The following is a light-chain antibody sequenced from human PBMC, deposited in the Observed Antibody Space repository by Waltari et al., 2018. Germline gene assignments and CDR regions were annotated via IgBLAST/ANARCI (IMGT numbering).Light chain of an antibody. CDR1: SGSVSSTSY. V-gene: IGLV8-61*01. CDR2: KGN. Sequence: QTVVTQEPSLSVSPGGTVTLTCALSSGSVSSTSYATWYRQTPGQAPRTLVYKGNMRSFGVPDRFSGSVLGNKAALTITGAQADDESDYFCSMYMGSGIWVFGGGTQLTVL. J-gene: IGLJ3*02. CDR3: SMYMGSGIWV.